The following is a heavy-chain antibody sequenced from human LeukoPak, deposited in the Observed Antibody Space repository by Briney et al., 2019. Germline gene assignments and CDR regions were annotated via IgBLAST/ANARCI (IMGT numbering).Heavy chain of an antibody. CDR2: ISGRGGTT. Sequence: AGSLRLSCAASGFTFSSYAMSWVRQAPGKGLEWVSVISGRGGTTHYADSVKGRFTISRDNSKNTLSLQMNSLRAEDTAVYYCARDYYDSSGYYGVDYWGQGTLVTVSS. D-gene: IGHD3-22*01. V-gene: IGHV3-23*01. CDR3: ARDYYDSSGYYGVDY. CDR1: GFTFSSYA. J-gene: IGHJ4*02.